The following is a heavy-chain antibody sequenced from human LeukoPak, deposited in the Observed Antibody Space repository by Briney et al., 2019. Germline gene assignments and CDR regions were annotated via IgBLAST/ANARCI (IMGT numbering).Heavy chain of an antibody. V-gene: IGHV3-33*01. Sequence: PGGSLRLSCVASGFSFSKYGMHWVRQAPGKGLQWLDIIWYDGHNKYYADSVKGRFTISRDNSKNTLFLEMNDLKAEDTAVYYCAREWGLIAVAGGPGYWGQGTLVTVSS. CDR1: GFSFSKYG. CDR2: IWYDGHNK. D-gene: IGHD2-21*01. J-gene: IGHJ4*02. CDR3: AREWGLIAVAGGPGY.